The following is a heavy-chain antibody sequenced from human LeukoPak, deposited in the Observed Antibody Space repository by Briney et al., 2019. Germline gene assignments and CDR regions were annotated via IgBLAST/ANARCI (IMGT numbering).Heavy chain of an antibody. Sequence: GGSLRLSCAASGFTLSSYSMNWVRQAPGKGLEWVSYIIDTGRTIYYADSVKGRFTISRDNARNSLFLQMNNLRDEDTAVYYCARDVPNTSAGPFDTWGQGTKVTVSS. V-gene: IGHV3-48*02. CDR2: IIDTGRTI. CDR3: ARDVPNTSAGPFDT. D-gene: IGHD6-19*01. CDR1: GFTLSSYS. J-gene: IGHJ3*02.